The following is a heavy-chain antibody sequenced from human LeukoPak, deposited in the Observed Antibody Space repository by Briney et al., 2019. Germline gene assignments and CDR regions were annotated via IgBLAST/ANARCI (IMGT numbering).Heavy chain of an antibody. V-gene: IGHV3-33*01. CDR2: IWYDGSNK. Sequence: PGGSLRLSCAASGFTFSSYGMHWVRQAPGKGLEWVAVIWYDGSNKYYADSVKGRFTISRDNSKNTLYLQMNSLRAEDTAVHYCARDLRDALGYYYGMDVWGQGTTVTVSS. CDR1: GFTFSSYG. D-gene: IGHD3-16*01. CDR3: ARDLRDALGYYYGMDV. J-gene: IGHJ6*02.